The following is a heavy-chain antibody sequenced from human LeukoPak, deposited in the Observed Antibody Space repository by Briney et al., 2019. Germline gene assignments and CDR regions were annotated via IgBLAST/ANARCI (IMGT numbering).Heavy chain of an antibody. CDR1: GFTFSSYA. D-gene: IGHD2-2*01. CDR3: AKESSSTSCLDY. J-gene: IGHJ4*02. V-gene: IGHV3-30-3*01. CDR2: ISYDGSNK. Sequence: GESLTLSCAASGFTFSSYAMHWVRQAPGKGLEWVAVISYDGSNKHYADSVKGRFTISRDNYKNTLYLQMKSLTAGDRAVYYCAKESSSTSCLDYWGQGTLVTVSS.